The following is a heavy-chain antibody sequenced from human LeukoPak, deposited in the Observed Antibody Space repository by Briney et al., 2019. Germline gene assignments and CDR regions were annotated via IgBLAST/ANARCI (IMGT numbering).Heavy chain of an antibody. CDR1: GYSISSSYY. Sequence: SETLSLTCTVSGYSISSSYYWSWIRQPPGKGLEWIGYIYYSGSTNYNPSLKSRVAISVDTSKNQFSLKLSSVTAADTAVYYCARYCSSTSCPRRWFDYWGQGTLVTVSS. D-gene: IGHD2-2*01. CDR3: ARYCSSTSCPRRWFDY. CDR2: IYYSGST. J-gene: IGHJ4*02. V-gene: IGHV4-61*01.